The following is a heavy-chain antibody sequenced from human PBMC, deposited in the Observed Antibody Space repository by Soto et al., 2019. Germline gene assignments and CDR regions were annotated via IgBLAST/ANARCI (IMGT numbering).Heavy chain of an antibody. CDR2: ISAYNGNT. V-gene: IGHV1-18*01. D-gene: IGHD3-9*01. CDR3: ARVSVRDYDILTGYFIDPPEIDY. CDR1: GYTFTSYG. Sequence: ASVKVSCKASGYTFTSYGISWLRQAPGQGLEWMGWISAYNGNTNYAQKLQGRVTMTTDTSTSTAYMELRSLRSDDTAVYYCARVSVRDYDILTGYFIDPPEIDYWGQGTLVTVSS. J-gene: IGHJ4*02.